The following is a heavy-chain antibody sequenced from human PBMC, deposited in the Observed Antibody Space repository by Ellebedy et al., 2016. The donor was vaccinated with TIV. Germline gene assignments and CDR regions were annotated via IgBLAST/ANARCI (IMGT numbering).Heavy chain of an antibody. CDR3: TRYGDYVH. Sequence: GGSLRLSCAASGFTFSGSAMHWVRQASGKGLEWVGRIRSKANSYATVYAASVKGRFTISRDDSKNTAYLQMNSLKTEDTAVYYCTRYGDYVHWGQGTLVTASS. V-gene: IGHV3-73*01. CDR1: GFTFSGSA. J-gene: IGHJ4*02. CDR2: IRSKANSYAT. D-gene: IGHD4-17*01.